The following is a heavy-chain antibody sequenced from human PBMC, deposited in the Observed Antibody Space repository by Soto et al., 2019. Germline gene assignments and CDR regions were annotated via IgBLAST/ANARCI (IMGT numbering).Heavy chain of an antibody. CDR2: ITYDGSST. CDR3: AKDQMVKRWRTLDS. V-gene: IGHV3-30*18. J-gene: IGHJ4*02. CDR1: GLTFSGYG. Sequence: QVQMVESGGGVVQPGTSLRLSCVVTGLTFSGYGMHWVRQAPGKGVEWVADITYDGSSTYYADAVKGRFTVSRDNSKNILYLHMTSLKGHDTPMYYCAKDQMVKRWRTLDSWRQRTLVIVSS. D-gene: IGHD2-8*01.